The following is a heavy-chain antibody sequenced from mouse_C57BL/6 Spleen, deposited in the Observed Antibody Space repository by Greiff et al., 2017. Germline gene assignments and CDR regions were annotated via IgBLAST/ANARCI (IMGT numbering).Heavy chain of an antibody. J-gene: IGHJ4*01. D-gene: IGHD2-4*01. CDR2: ISSGGSYT. Sequence: EVQVVESGGDLVKPGGSLKLSCAASGFTFSSYGMSWVRQTPDKRLEWVATISSGGSYTYYPDSVKGRFTISRDNAKNTLYLQMSSRKSEDTAMYYCARLDYDGGYYAMDYWGQGTSVTVSS. CDR1: GFTFSSYG. CDR3: ARLDYDGGYYAMDY. V-gene: IGHV5-6*01.